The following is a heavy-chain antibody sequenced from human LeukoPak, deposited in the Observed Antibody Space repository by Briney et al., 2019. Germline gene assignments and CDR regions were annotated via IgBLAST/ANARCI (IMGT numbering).Heavy chain of an antibody. CDR3: ARPYSSDWYGWFDP. CDR2: IKQDGSEK. V-gene: IGHV3-7*04. Sequence: GGSLRLSCAASGFTFSSYWMTWVRQAPGKGLEWVANIKQDGSEKYYVDSVRGRFTISRDNAKNSLYLQMNSLRAEDTAVYYCARPYSSDWYGWFDPWGQGTLVTVSS. J-gene: IGHJ5*02. CDR1: GFTFSSYW. D-gene: IGHD6-13*01.